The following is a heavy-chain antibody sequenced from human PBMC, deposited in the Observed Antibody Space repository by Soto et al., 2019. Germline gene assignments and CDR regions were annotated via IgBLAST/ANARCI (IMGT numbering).Heavy chain of an antibody. V-gene: IGHV5-51*01. D-gene: IGHD6-13*01. CDR2: IYPGDSDT. CDR1: GYSFTSYW. J-gene: IGHJ6*02. Sequence: GESLKICCTGSGYSFTSYWIGWVRQMTGKGLAWMGIIYPGDSDTRYSPSFQGQVTISADKSISTAYLQWSSLKDSDTAMYYCARTSAAGKNYNGMDVWGQGTTVTVSS. CDR3: ARTSAAGKNYNGMDV.